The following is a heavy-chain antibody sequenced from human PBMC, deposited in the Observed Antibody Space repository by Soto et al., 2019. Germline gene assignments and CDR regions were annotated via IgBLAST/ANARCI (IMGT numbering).Heavy chain of an antibody. J-gene: IGHJ6*02. CDR2: IWNDGSNK. CDR3: ARAIFPAVDIYAMDV. V-gene: IGHV3-33*01. CDR1: GFTFRDHA. D-gene: IGHD3-3*02. Sequence: PWGSLRLSCAASGFTFRDHAMHWVRQAPGKGREWLAIIWNDGSNKFYAGSVQGRFTISRDNSKNTVYLQMNTLSAEDTAVYYCARAIFPAVDIYAMDVWGQGTTVTVSS.